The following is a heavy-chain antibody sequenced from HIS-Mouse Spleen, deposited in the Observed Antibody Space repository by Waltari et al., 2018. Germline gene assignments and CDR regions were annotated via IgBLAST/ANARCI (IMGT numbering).Heavy chain of an antibody. Sequence: QVQLQQWGAGLLKPSETLSLTCAVYGGSFSGYYWSWIRQPPWKGLEWIGEINHSGSTNYNPALKSQVTLSVDTSRNQCSLKLGSVTAAGTAWYYCARESSSSLLFYWYFDLWGRGTLVTVSS. CDR1: GGSFSGYY. D-gene: IGHD6-6*01. J-gene: IGHJ2*01. CDR3: ARESSSSLLFYWYFDL. V-gene: IGHV4-34*01. CDR2: INHSGST.